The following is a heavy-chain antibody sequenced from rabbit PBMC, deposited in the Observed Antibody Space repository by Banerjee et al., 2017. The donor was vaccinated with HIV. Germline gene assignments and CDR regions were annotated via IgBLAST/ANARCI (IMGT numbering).Heavy chain of an antibody. D-gene: IGHD4-1*01. CDR3: ARDLAGVIGWNFNL. V-gene: IGHV1S45*01. Sequence: QEQLEESGGDLVKPEGSLTLTCTASGIDFSSYYYMCWVRQAPGKGLELITCIYSGSGGSTNYASWAKGRFTISKASWTTVTLQMTSLTAADTASYFCARDLAGVIGWNFNLWGQGTLVTVS. CDR1: GIDFSSYYY. J-gene: IGHJ4*01. CDR2: IYSGSGGST.